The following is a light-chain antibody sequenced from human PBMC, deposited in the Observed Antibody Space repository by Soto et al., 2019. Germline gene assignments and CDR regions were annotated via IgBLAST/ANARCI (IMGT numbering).Light chain of an antibody. J-gene: IGLJ1*01. Sequence: QSAPTQPPTASGSTGQSASISRTGTSSDGGAYKFVSWYQQTPAKAPKLIICGVTKRPTGVPDRFSGSKSGNTASLTASALQAEDEADYYCSAYAGNSNYVFGCGTKVTVL. CDR3: SAYAGNSNYV. CDR2: GVT. CDR1: SSDGGAYKF. V-gene: IGLV2-8*01.